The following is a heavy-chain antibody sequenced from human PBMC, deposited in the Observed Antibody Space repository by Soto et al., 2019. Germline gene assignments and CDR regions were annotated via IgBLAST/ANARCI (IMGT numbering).Heavy chain of an antibody. Sequence: PGESLKISCKGSGYSFTSYWIGWVRQMPGKGLEWMGIIYPGDSDTRYSPSFQGQVTISADKSISTAYLQWSSLKASDTAMYYCARHPNPAAGTLHLDVWGQGTTVTVS. CDR3: ARHPNPAAGTLHLDV. CDR1: GYSFTSYW. D-gene: IGHD6-13*01. CDR2: IYPGDSDT. J-gene: IGHJ6*02. V-gene: IGHV5-51*01.